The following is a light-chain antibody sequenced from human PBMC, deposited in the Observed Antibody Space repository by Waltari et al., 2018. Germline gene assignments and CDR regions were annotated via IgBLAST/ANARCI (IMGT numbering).Light chain of an antibody. Sequence: SYELTQPSSVSVSPGQTAKNTCSGDIVTKKYVRWFQQKPGRAPVLVIYKDTERPSGIPERFSGSSSGTTVTLTISGAQGEDEAEYYCNCATDDNVRIFGGGTRLTVL. CDR2: KDT. CDR1: IVTKKY. J-gene: IGLJ2*01. V-gene: IGLV3-27*01. CDR3: NCATDDNVRI.